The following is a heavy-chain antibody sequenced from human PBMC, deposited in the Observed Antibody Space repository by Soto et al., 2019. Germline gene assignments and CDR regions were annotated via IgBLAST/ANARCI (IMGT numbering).Heavy chain of an antibody. CDR2: IIPIFGTA. Sequence: QVQLVQSGAEVKKPGSSVKVSCKASGGTFSSYAISWVRQAPGQGLEWMGGIIPIFGTANYAQKFQGRVTSPADESTSTAYLELSSLRSEDTAVYYCARDNRYCSGGSCYPYYYYYCGMDVWGQGTTVTVSS. D-gene: IGHD2-15*01. CDR1: GGTFSSYA. CDR3: ARDNRYCSGGSCYPYYYYYCGMDV. J-gene: IGHJ6*02. V-gene: IGHV1-69*12.